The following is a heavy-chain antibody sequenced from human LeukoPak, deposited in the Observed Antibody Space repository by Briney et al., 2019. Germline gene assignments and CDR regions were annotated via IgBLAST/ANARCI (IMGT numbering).Heavy chain of an antibody. V-gene: IGHV4-59*08. CDR2: IYYSGST. CDR3: ARCPLVVIGAFDI. Sequence: SETLSLTCTVPGGSISNYYWNWIRQPPGKTLEWIGSIYYSGSTNYNPSLKSRVTVSVDTSKNQFSLKLSSVTAADTAIYYCARCPLVVIGAFDIWGQGTMVTVSS. J-gene: IGHJ3*02. CDR1: GGSISNYY. D-gene: IGHD3-22*01.